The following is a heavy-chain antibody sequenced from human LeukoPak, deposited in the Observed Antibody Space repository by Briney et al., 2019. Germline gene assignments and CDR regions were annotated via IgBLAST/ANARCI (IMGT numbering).Heavy chain of an antibody. J-gene: IGHJ3*02. CDR3: ARCPMARRGRNAFDI. CDR1: GGSFSGYY. D-gene: IGHD2-8*01. CDR2: INHGGSA. Sequence: SETLSLTCAVYGGSFSGYYWSWIRQPPGKGLEWIGEINHGGSANYNPSLNSRVTISVDTSKNQFSLKLSSVTAADTAVYYCARCPMARRGRNAFDIWGQGTMVTVSS. V-gene: IGHV4-34*01.